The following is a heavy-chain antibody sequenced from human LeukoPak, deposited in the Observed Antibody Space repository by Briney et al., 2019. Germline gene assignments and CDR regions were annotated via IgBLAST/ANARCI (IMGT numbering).Heavy chain of an antibody. Sequence: GGSLRLSCAASGFTFSSYSMNWARQAPGKGLEWVSSISSSSYIYYADSVKGRFTISRDNAKNSLYLQMNSLRAEDTAVYYCARVDYDFWSGYLYYFDYWGQGTLVTVSS. CDR1: GFTFSSYS. D-gene: IGHD3-3*01. J-gene: IGHJ4*02. CDR2: ISSSSYI. CDR3: ARVDYDFWSGYLYYFDY. V-gene: IGHV3-21*01.